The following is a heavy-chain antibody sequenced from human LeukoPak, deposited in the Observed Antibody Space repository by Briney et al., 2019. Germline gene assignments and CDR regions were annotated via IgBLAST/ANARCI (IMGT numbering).Heavy chain of an antibody. CDR2: ISAYNGNT. D-gene: IGHD3-3*01. Sequence: GASVKVSCKASGYTFTSYGISWVRQAPGQGLEWMGWISAYNGNTNYAQKLQGRVTMTTDTSTSTAYMELWSLRSDDTAVYYCASAAYDFWSGQNWFDPWGQGTLVTVSS. V-gene: IGHV1-18*01. CDR3: ASAAYDFWSGQNWFDP. J-gene: IGHJ5*02. CDR1: GYTFTSYG.